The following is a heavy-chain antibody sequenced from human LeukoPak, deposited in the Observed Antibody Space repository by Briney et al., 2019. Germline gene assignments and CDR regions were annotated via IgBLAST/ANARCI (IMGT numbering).Heavy chain of an antibody. D-gene: IGHD6-13*01. CDR3: ARAGSSSFSYGMDV. Sequence: SETLSLTCAVSGGSISSSNWWSWVRQPPGKGLEWIGEIYYSGSTNYNPSLKSRVTISVDTSKNQFSLKLSSVTAADAAVYYCARAGSSSFSYGMDVWGQGTTVTVSS. V-gene: IGHV4-4*02. J-gene: IGHJ6*02. CDR1: GGSISSSNW. CDR2: IYYSGST.